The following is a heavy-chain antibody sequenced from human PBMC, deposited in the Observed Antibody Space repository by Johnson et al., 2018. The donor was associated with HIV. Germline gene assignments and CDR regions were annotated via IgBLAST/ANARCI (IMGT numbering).Heavy chain of an antibody. V-gene: IGHV3-74*01. D-gene: IGHD3-16*01. J-gene: IGHJ3*02. Sequence: VQLVESGGGLVQPGGSLRLSCAASGFTFSSYWMHWVRQAPGKGLVWVSRINSDGSSTSYADSVKGRFTLSRDHAKNTLYLQMNSLKAEDTAVYFCVRDAFDYRDASGRFGGAGFDIWGQGTVVTVSS. CDR2: INSDGSST. CDR3: VRDAFDYRDASGRFGGAGFDI. CDR1: GFTFSSYW.